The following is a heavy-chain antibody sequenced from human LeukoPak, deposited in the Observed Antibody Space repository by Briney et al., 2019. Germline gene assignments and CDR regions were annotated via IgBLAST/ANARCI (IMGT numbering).Heavy chain of an antibody. CDR3: AKDRAGIAAAHDY. V-gene: IGHV3-30*18. D-gene: IGHD6-13*01. Sequence: GGSLRLSCAASGFTFSSYGMHWVRQAPGKGLEWVAVISYDGSNKYYADSVKGRFTISRDNSKNTLYLQMNSLRAEDTAVYYCAKDRAGIAAAHDYWGQGTLVTVSS. J-gene: IGHJ4*02. CDR2: ISYDGSNK. CDR1: GFTFSSYG.